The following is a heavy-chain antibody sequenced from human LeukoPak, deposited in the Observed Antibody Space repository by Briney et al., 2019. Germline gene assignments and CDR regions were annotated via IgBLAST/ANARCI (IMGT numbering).Heavy chain of an antibody. CDR3: ARKGYCSSTSCYAIYYYYGMDV. J-gene: IGHJ6*02. CDR1: GYTFTSYA. CDR2: INTNTGNP. V-gene: IGHV7-4-1*02. Sequence: ASVKVSCKASGYTFTSYAMNWVRQAPGQGLEWMGWINTNTGNPTYAQGFTGRFVFSLDTSVSTAYLQISSLKAEDTAVYYCARKGYCSSTSCYAIYYYYGMDVWGQGTTVTVSS. D-gene: IGHD2-2*01.